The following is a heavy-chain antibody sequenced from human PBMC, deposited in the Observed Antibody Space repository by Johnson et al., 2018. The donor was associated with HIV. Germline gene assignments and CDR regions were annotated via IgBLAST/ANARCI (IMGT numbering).Heavy chain of an antibody. CDR2: IGTAGDT. D-gene: IGHD3-22*01. Sequence: MQLVESGGELVQPGGSLRLSCAASGFTFSSYAMHWVRQATGKGLEWVSAIGTAGDTSYPGSVKGRFTISRENAKNSLYLQMNSLRAGDTAVYYCARGSSYYYDSSGSDAFDIWGQGTMVTVSS. CDR1: GFTFSSYA. J-gene: IGHJ3*02. V-gene: IGHV3-13*01. CDR3: ARGSSYYYDSSGSDAFDI.